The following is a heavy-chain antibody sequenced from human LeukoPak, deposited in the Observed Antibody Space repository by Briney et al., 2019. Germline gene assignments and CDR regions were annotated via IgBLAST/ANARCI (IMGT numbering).Heavy chain of an antibody. CDR1: GSYISSSSYY. D-gene: IGHD2-2*01. CDR2: IYYSGST. Sequence: SETLSLTCTVSGSYISSSSYYWGWIRQPPGKGLEWFGSIYYSGSTYYNPSLKSRVTISVDTSKNQFSLKLSSVTAADTAVYYCARDCPLVPAAPLPGDWFDPWGQGTLVTVSS. V-gene: IGHV4-39*07. J-gene: IGHJ5*02. CDR3: ARDCPLVPAAPLPGDWFDP.